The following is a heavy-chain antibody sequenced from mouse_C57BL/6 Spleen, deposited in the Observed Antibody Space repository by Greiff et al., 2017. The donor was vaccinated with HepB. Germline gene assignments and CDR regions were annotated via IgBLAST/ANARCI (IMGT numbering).Heavy chain of an antibody. Sequence: QVQLQQPGAELVKPGASVKMSCKASGYTFTSYWITWVKQRPGQGLEWIGDIYPGSGSTNYNEKFKSKATLTVDTSSSTAYLQRSSLTSEDSAVYYCARYASDDYDGDYWGQGTTLTVSS. CDR1: GYTFTSYW. CDR2: IYPGSGST. CDR3: ARYASDDYDGDY. D-gene: IGHD2-4*01. J-gene: IGHJ2*01. V-gene: IGHV1-55*01.